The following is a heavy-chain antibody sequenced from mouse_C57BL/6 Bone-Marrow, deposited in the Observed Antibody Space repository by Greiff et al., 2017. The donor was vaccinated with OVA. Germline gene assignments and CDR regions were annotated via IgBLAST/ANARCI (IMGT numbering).Heavy chain of an antibody. CDR1: GYAFSSSW. CDR3: ATCYAMDY. Sequence: QVQLQQSGPELVKPGASVKISCKASGYAFSSSWMNWVKQRPGKGLEWIGTIYPGDGDTNYNGKFKGKATLTADKSSSTAYMQLSSLTSEDSAVYFCATCYAMDYWGQGTSVTVSS. CDR2: IYPGDGDT. V-gene: IGHV1-82*01. J-gene: IGHJ4*01.